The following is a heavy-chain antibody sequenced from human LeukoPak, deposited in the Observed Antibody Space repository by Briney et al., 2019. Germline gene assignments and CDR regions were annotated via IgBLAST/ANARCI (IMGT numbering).Heavy chain of an antibody. V-gene: IGHV4-38-2*02. CDR1: DYAISSGYY. J-gene: IGHJ4*02. CDR2: IYRSGSS. D-gene: IGHD6-6*01. Sequence: SETLSLTCTVSDYAISSGYYWGWIRQPPGKRLEWIGNIYRSGSSFYTPALKSRVTMSVDTSKNQFSLKLSSVTAADTAVYYCARIAASLYFFDYWGQGMMVTVSS. CDR3: ARIAASLYFFDY.